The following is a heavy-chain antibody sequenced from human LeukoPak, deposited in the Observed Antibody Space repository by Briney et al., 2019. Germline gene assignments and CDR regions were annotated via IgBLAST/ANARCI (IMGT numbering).Heavy chain of an antibody. J-gene: IGHJ3*02. CDR2: ISGSGGST. CDR3: AKASGRGGAFDI. Sequence: GGSLRLSCAASGFTFSSYAISWVRQAPGKGLEWVSAISGSGGSTYYADSVKGRFTIPRDNSKNTLYLQMNSLRAEDTAVYYCAKASGRGGAFDIWGQGTMVTVPS. D-gene: IGHD6-25*01. V-gene: IGHV3-23*01. CDR1: GFTFSSYA.